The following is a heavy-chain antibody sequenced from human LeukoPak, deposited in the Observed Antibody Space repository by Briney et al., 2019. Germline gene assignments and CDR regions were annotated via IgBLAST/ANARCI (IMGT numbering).Heavy chain of an antibody. J-gene: IGHJ4*02. Sequence: ASVKVSCKASGYTFTSYGISWVRQAPGQGLEWMGWISAYNGNTNYAQKLQGRVTMTTDTSTSTAYMELRSLRSDDTAVYYCARAVKYCSSTSCRHFDYWGQGTLVTVSS. CDR1: GYTFTSYG. CDR3: ARAVKYCSSTSCRHFDY. D-gene: IGHD2-2*01. CDR2: ISAYNGNT. V-gene: IGHV1-18*01.